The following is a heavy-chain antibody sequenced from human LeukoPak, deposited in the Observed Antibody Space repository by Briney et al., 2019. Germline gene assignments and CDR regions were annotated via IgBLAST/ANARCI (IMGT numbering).Heavy chain of an antibody. CDR3: ARDLLAYCGGDCRDAFDI. J-gene: IGHJ3*02. Sequence: GGSLRLSCAASGFTVSSNYMSWVRQAPGKGLGWVSVIYSGGSTYYADSVKGRFTISRDNSKNTLYLQMDSLRAEDTAVYYCARDLLAYCGGDCRDAFDIWGQGTMVTVSS. V-gene: IGHV3-66*01. CDR1: GFTVSSNY. CDR2: IYSGGST. D-gene: IGHD2-21*02.